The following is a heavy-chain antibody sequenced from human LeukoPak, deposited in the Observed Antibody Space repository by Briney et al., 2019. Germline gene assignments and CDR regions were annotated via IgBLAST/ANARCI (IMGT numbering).Heavy chain of an antibody. CDR3: ASAPNPPSRFDH. CDR2: IIPVFDTA. Sequence: GASVKVSCKASGVTFSTHSISWVRQAPGQGLEWMGGIIPVFDTATYAQKFQGRVTITADDSTRTAYMELNSLRSEDTAVYYCASAPNPPSRFDHWGQGTLVTVSS. J-gene: IGHJ4*02. V-gene: IGHV1-69*13. CDR1: GVTFSTHS.